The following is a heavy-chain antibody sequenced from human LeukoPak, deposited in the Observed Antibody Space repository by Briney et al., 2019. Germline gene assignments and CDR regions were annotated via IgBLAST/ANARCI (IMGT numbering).Heavy chain of an antibody. CDR2: ISGSDGGT. V-gene: IGHV3-23*01. J-gene: IGHJ4*02. CDR1: GFTFSNYA. Sequence: PGGSLRLSRAASGFTFSNYAMSWVRQAPGKGLEWVSAISGSDGGTYYADSVKGRFTISRDNSKNMLYLQMNSLRAEDTAVYYCAKDQTMIVAVIPDYWGQGTLVTVSS. CDR3: AKDQTMIVAVIPDY. D-gene: IGHD3-22*01.